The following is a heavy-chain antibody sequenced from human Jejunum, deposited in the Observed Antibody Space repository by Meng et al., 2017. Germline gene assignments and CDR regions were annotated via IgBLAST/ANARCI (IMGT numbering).Heavy chain of an antibody. CDR1: GFSFSDQS. CDR3: ANRAWLES. D-gene: IGHD3-10*01. J-gene: IGHJ5*01. V-gene: IGHV3-23*01. CDR2: ILDRDGNT. Sequence: EVQLIESGGGLVQPGGSLRLSCVASGFSFSDQSMSWVRQAPGKGLEWVSVILDRDGNTYYADSVKGRFTISRDNSRNTLYLQMSSLRVDDTAVYHCANRAWLESWGQGTLVTVSS.